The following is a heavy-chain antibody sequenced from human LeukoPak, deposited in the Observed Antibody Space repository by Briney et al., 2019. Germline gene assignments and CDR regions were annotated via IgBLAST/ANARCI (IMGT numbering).Heavy chain of an antibody. J-gene: IGHJ4*02. CDR1: GGTFSSYA. Sequence: SVKVSCKASGGTFSSYAISWVRQAPGQGLEWMGGIIPIFGTANYAQKFQGRVTITADESTSTAYMELSSLRSEDTAVYYCARGPGIAASSAEVYFDYWGQGTLVTVSS. D-gene: IGHD6-13*01. V-gene: IGHV1-69*13. CDR2: IIPIFGTA. CDR3: ARGPGIAASSAEVYFDY.